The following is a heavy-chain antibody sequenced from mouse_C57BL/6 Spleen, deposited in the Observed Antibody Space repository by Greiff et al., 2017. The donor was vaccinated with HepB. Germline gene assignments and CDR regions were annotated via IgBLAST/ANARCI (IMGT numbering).Heavy chain of an antibody. CDR3: ASSRDYYGTPFAY. D-gene: IGHD1-1*01. CDR1: GFSLTSNG. J-gene: IGHJ3*01. Sequence: VMLVESGPGLVAPSQSLSITCTVSGFSLTSNGVNGVLQSPEKGLEWLGVIWGVGSTNYNSALKSRLSISKDNSKSQVFLKMNSLQTDDTAMYYCASSRDYYGTPFAYWGQGTLVTVS. V-gene: IGHV2-6*01. CDR2: IWGVGST.